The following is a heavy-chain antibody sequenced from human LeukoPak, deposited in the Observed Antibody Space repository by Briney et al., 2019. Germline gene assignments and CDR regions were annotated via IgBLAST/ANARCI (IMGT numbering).Heavy chain of an antibody. D-gene: IGHD2-21*02. Sequence: GGSPRLSCAVSGFTFSDHYMDWVRQTPGKRLEWLARSRNKANSYTTQYATSVKGRFTISRDDSENSLYLQMNSLRSEDTAVYYCVRGHFGFDYWGQGTLVAVSS. CDR1: GFTFSDHY. CDR2: SRNKANSYTT. J-gene: IGHJ4*02. CDR3: VRGHFGFDY. V-gene: IGHV3-72*01.